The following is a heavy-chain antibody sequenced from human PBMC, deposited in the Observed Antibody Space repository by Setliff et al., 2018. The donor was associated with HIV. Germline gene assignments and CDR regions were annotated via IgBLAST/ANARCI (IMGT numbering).Heavy chain of an antibody. V-gene: IGHV4-59*12. Sequence: PSETMSLTCTVSDSAMDSYYWSWVRQSPGRGLEYIGYIYWTGKTDYNPSLKSRVTISLGTSGNQFSLKLNSVTGADTAVYYCAKISPRGYSDITTGRLTDPFDVWGPGTRGTVSS. CDR2: IYWTGKT. CDR3: AKISPRGYSDITTGRLTDPFDV. J-gene: IGHJ3*01. D-gene: IGHD3-9*01. CDR1: DSAMDSYY.